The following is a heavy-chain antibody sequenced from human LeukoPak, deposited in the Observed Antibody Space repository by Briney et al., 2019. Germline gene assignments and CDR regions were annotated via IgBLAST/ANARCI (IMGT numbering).Heavy chain of an antibody. Sequence: GASVKVSCKASGYTFTSYYMHWVRQAPGQGLEWMGIINPSGGSTSYAQKFQGRVTMTRDTSTSTVYMELSSLRSEDAAVYYRARLSGSSTGDYWGQGTLVTVSS. CDR3: ARLSGSSTGDY. CDR2: INPSGGST. D-gene: IGHD1-26*01. J-gene: IGHJ4*02. V-gene: IGHV1-46*01. CDR1: GYTFTSYY.